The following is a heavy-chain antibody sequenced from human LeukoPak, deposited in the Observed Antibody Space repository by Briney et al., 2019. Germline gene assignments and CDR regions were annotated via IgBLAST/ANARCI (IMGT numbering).Heavy chain of an antibody. D-gene: IGHD1-20*01. Sequence: SETLSLTCTVSGGSISSSNYYWGWIRQPPGKGPEWIGSIYYSGSTYYNPSLKSRVTISVDTSKNQFSLKLSSVTAADTAVYYCARVITLGFDPWGQGTLVTVSS. J-gene: IGHJ5*02. CDR1: GGSISSSNYY. V-gene: IGHV4-39*07. CDR2: IYYSGST. CDR3: ARVITLGFDP.